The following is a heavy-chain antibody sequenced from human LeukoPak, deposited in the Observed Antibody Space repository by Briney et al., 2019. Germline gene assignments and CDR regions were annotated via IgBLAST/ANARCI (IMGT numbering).Heavy chain of an antibody. CDR2: IYYSGST. D-gene: IGHD3-9*01. J-gene: IGHJ4*02. CDR1: GGSISSSSYY. Sequence: SETLSLTCTVSGGSISSSSYYWGWIRQPPGKGLEWIGNIYYSGSTYYNPSLESRVAMSLDTSKNQFSLKLSSVTAADTAVYYCARESVAGYYVDYFDYWGQGTLVTVSS. CDR3: ARESVAGYYVDYFDY. V-gene: IGHV4-39*07.